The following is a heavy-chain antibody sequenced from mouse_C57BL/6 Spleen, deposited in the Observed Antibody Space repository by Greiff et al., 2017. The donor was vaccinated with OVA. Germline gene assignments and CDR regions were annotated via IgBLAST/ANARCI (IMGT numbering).Heavy chain of an antibody. V-gene: IGHV1-64*01. J-gene: IGHJ4*01. CDR2: IHPNSGST. CDR1: GYTFTSYW. Sequence: QVQLQQPGAELVKPGASVKLSCKASGYTFTSYWMHWVKQRPGQGLEWIGMIHPNSGSTNYNEKFKSKATLTVDKSSSTAYMQLSSLTSEDSAVYYCANYDGVYYALDYWGQGTSVTVSS. CDR3: ANYDGVYYALDY. D-gene: IGHD2-4*01.